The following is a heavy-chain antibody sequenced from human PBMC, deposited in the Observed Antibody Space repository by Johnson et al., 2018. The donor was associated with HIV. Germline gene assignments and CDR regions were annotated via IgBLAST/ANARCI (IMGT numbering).Heavy chain of an antibody. Sequence: EVQLVESGGGLVKPGGSLRLSCAASGFTFNNAWMSWVRQAPGKGLEWVGHIKSKTDGGATDYPAPVKDRFTISRDDSKNTLYLQINSLKTDDTGVYYCSREVYQMTAFDIWGQGTMVTVSS. D-gene: IGHD2-2*01. CDR2: IKSKTDGGAT. V-gene: IGHV3-15*01. CDR3: SREVYQMTAFDI. J-gene: IGHJ3*02. CDR1: GFTFNNAW.